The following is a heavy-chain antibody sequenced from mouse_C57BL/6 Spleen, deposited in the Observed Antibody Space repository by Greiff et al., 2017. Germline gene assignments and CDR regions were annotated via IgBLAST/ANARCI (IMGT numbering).Heavy chain of an antibody. CDR1: GYAFSSSW. V-gene: IGHV1-82*01. CDR2: IYPGDGDT. D-gene: IGHD1-1*01. Sequence: VQLQQSGPELVKPGASVKISCKASGYAFSSSWMNWVKQRPGKGLEWIGRIYPGDGDTNYNGKFKGKATLTADKSSSTAYMQLSSLTSEDSAVYFCARSSSLAMDYWGQGTSVTVSS. CDR3: ARSSSLAMDY. J-gene: IGHJ4*01.